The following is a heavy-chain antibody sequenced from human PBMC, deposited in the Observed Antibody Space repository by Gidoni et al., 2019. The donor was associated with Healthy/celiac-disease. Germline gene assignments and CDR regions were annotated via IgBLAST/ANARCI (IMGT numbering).Heavy chain of an antibody. CDR2: ISAYNGNT. J-gene: IGHJ3*01. CDR1: GYTFTSYG. CDR3: ARDSHPTSIQLWTASLIG. Sequence: QVQLVQSGAEVKKPGASVKVSCKASGYTFTSYGISWVRQAPGQGLEWMGWISAYNGNTNYAQKLQGRVTMTTDTSTSTAYMELRSLRSDDTAVYYCARDSHPTSIQLWTASLIGWGQGTMVTVSS. V-gene: IGHV1-18*01. D-gene: IGHD5-18*01.